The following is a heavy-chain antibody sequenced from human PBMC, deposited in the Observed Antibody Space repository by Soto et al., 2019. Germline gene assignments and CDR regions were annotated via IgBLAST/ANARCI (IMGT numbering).Heavy chain of an antibody. Sequence: ASVKVSCKASGYTFTGYYMHWVRQAPGQGLEWMGWINPNSGGTNYAQKFQGRVTMTRDTSISTAYMELSRLRSDDTAVYYCARTTYYYGSGSPGEWGQGTLVTSPQ. CDR1: GYTFTGYY. V-gene: IGHV1-2*02. J-gene: IGHJ4*02. CDR3: ARTTYYYGSGSPGE. D-gene: IGHD3-10*01. CDR2: INPNSGGT.